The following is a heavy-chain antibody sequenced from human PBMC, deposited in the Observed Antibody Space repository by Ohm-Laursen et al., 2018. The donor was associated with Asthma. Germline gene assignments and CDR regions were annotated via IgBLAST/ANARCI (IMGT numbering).Heavy chain of an antibody. D-gene: IGHD3-22*01. CDR1: GGSISSGRHY. Sequence: GTLSLTWTVSGGSISSGRHYWGWVRQPPGKGLESIGNIHHTGKRDYNPSLKSRVTISVDTSKNQFSLKLSSVTAADTAVYYCGSRVEYDNSERHYFDHWGQGSLVTVSS. J-gene: IGHJ4*02. V-gene: IGHV4-39*01. CDR2: IHHTGKR. CDR3: GSRVEYDNSERHYFDH.